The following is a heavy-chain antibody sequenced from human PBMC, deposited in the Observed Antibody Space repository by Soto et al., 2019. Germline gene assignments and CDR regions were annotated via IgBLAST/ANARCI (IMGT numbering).Heavy chain of an antibody. Sequence: SGKASCKASGGTFSSYAISWVRQAPGQGPEWMGGIIPIFGTANYAQKFQGRVTITADESTSTAYMELSSLRSEDTAVYYCATRDGTHDFWSGYYIPYFDYWGQGTLVTVSS. J-gene: IGHJ4*02. CDR3: ATRDGTHDFWSGYYIPYFDY. CDR1: GGTFSSYA. CDR2: IIPIFGTA. V-gene: IGHV1-69*13. D-gene: IGHD3-3*01.